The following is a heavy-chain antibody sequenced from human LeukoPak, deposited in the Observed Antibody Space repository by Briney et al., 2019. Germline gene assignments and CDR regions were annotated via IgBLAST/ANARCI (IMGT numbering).Heavy chain of an antibody. V-gene: IGHV4-34*01. CDR2: INQSGSA. D-gene: IGHD6-19*01. Sequence: SETLSLTCAVYGESLSGFYWNWIRQPPGKGLEWIGEINQSGSANYNPSLKSRVTVSVDNFKSHFSLKLTSVTAADTGVYYCARGRSSGSGHLNYWGQGTLVTVSS. J-gene: IGHJ4*02. CDR3: ARGRSSGSGHLNY. CDR1: GESLSGFY.